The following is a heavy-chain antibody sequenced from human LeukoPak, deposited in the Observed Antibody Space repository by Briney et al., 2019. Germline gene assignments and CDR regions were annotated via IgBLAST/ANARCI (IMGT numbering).Heavy chain of an antibody. D-gene: IGHD4-17*01. CDR1: GVSFDDYY. J-gene: IGHJ4*02. CDR3: TRMTTGHDY. CDR2: INHSGYT. Sequence: SVTLSLTCAVSGVSFDDYYWSWVRQTPGKGLEWLGEINHSGYTNDSPSLKSRVTLSIDTSNKQFSLNLRSVTVADAGIYYCTRMTTGHDYWGQGTLVTVSS. V-gene: IGHV4-34*01.